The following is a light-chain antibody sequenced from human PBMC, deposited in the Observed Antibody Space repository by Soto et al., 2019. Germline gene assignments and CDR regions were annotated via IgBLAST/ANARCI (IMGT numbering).Light chain of an antibody. CDR3: QQYGSSPTT. Sequence: EIVFTQSPGTLSLSPGERATLSCRASQSVSSSYLAWYQQKPGQAPRLLIYGASSRATGIPDRFSGSGSGTDFTLTISRLEPEDFAVYYCQQYGSSPTTFDQGTKVDIK. CDR1: QSVSSSY. CDR2: GAS. V-gene: IGKV3-20*01. J-gene: IGKJ1*01.